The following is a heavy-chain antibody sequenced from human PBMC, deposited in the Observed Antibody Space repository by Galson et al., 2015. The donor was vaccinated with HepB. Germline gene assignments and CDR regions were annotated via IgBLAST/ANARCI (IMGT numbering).Heavy chain of an antibody. CDR2: ITSSSSDI. CDR3: AKDQNCTKSVCYSYFYNGMDV. CDR1: GFTFTKCD. Sequence: SLRLSCAGSGFTFTKCDMHWVRQAPGKGLEWVSYITSSSSDIYYADSVKGRFTISRDNSNNMLYLQMNSLRAEDTAVYYCAKDQNCTKSVCYSYFYNGMDVWGQGTTVTVSS. D-gene: IGHD2-8*01. V-gene: IGHV3-48*01. J-gene: IGHJ6*02.